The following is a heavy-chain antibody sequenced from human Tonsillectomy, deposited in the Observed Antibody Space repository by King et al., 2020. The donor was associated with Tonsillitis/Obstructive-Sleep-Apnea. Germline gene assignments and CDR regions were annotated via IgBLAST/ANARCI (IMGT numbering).Heavy chain of an antibody. CDR2: ISYDGINK. V-gene: IGHV3-30*04. CDR3: ASDPKSTVNSYYYYGMDV. CDR1: GFTFSIYA. Sequence: VQLVESGGGVVQPGRSLRLSCAASGFTFSIYAMHWVRQAPGKGLEWVAVISYDGINKYYADSVKGRFTISRDDSKNTLYLQMNSLRTEDTAAYYCASDPKSTVNSYYYYGMDVWGQGTTVTVPS. J-gene: IGHJ6*02. D-gene: IGHD4-17*01.